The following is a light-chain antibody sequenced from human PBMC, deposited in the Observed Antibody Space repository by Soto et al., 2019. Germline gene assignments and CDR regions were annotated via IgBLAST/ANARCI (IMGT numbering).Light chain of an antibody. CDR1: SSDVGGYNY. V-gene: IGLV2-14*01. CDR2: DVS. J-gene: IGLJ1*01. Sequence: QSVLTQPASVSGSPGQSITISCTGTSSDVGGYNYVSWYQQHPGKVPKLMIYDVSNRPSGVSNRFSGSKSGNTASLTISGLQAEDEADYYCSSYTSSSTPWVFGTGTKVTVL. CDR3: SSYTSSSTPWV.